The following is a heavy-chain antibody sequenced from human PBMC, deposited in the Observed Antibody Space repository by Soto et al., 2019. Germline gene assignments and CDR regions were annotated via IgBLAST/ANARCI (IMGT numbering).Heavy chain of an antibody. CDR2: ISYDGSNK. V-gene: IGHV3-30-3*02. J-gene: IGHJ3*02. D-gene: IGHD2-21*02. Sequence: GGSLRLSCAASGFTFSSYAMHWVRQAPGKGLEWVAVISYDGSNKYYADSVKGRFTISRDNSKNTLYLQMNSLRAEDTAVYYCAKNGGGDWEDAFDIWGQGTMVTVSS. CDR3: AKNGGGDWEDAFDI. CDR1: GFTFSSYA.